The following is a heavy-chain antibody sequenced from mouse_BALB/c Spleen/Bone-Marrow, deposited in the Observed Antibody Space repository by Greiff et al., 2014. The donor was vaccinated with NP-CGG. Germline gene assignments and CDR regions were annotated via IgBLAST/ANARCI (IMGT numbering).Heavy chain of an antibody. CDR1: GFNIKDYY. Sequence: EVQLQQSGAELVRPGALVKLSCKASGFNIKDYYMHWVKQRPEQGLEWIGWIDPENGNTIYDPKLQGKASITAETSSNTAYLLLMSLTAEDTTVYYCAGGNYRFAYWGQGTLVTVSA. V-gene: IGHV14-1*02. CDR3: AGGNYRFAY. J-gene: IGHJ3*01. D-gene: IGHD2-1*01. CDR2: IDPENGNT.